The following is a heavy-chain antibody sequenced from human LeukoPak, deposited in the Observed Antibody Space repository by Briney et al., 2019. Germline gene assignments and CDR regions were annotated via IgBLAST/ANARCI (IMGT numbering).Heavy chain of an antibody. V-gene: IGHV3-23*01. CDR3: AKQDTASSWFDP. J-gene: IGHJ5*02. CDR2: ISDSGGST. D-gene: IGHD5-18*01. Sequence: PGGSLRLSCAASEFTFSSYAMSWVRQAPGKGLEWVSAISDSGGSTYYADSVKGRFTVSRDNSKNTLYLQMNSLRAEDTAVYYCAKQDTASSWFDPWGQGTLVTVSS. CDR1: EFTFSSYA.